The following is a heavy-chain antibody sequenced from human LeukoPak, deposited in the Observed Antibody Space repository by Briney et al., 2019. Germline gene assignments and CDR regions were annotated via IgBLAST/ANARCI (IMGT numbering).Heavy chain of an antibody. CDR3: ARVGRYSSSAFDP. J-gene: IGHJ5*02. D-gene: IGHD6-13*01. V-gene: IGHV3-11*06. CDR1: GFTFSDYY. CDR2: ISSSSSYT. Sequence: PGGSLRLSCAASGFTFSDYYMSWIRQAPGKGLEWVSYISSSSSYTNYADSVKGRFTISRDNAKNSLYLQMNSLRAEDTAVYYCARVGRYSSSAFDPWGQGTLVPVSS.